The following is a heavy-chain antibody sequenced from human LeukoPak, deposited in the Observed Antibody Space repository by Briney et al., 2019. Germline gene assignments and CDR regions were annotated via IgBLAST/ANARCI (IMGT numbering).Heavy chain of an antibody. CDR1: GYTFTSYD. D-gene: IGHD3-3*01. J-gene: IGHJ3*02. CDR2: MNPNSGNT. V-gene: IGHV1-8*03. CDR3: ARTYRSGHYRDDAFDI. Sequence: APVKVSCKASGYTFTSYDINWVRQATGQGLEWMGWMNPNSGNTGYAQKFQGRVTITRNTSISTAYMELSSLRSEDTAVYYCARTYRSGHYRDDAFDIWGQGTMVTVSS.